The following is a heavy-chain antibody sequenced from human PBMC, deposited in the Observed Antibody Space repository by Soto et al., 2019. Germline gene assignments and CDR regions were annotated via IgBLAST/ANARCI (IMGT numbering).Heavy chain of an antibody. CDR2: INHSRST. CDR1: GVSFNDYY. V-gene: IGHV4-34*01. J-gene: IGHJ4*02. Sequence: QVQLQQWGAGLLKPSETLSLTCTVYGVSFNDYYWSWIRQPPGKGLEWIGEINHSRSTNYNPSLKSRVTISIDTSKNQFFLKLTSVTAADTAVYYCASPIPGSGSYRGGFDYWGQGTLVTVSS. CDR3: ASPIPGSGSYRGGFDY. D-gene: IGHD1-26*01.